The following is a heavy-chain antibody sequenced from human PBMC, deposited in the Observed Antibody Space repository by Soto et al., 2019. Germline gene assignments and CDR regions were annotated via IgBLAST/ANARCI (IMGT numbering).Heavy chain of an antibody. V-gene: IGHV1-18*01. Sequence: ASVKVSCKASSYTFTSYGINWVRQAPGQGLEWMGWISAYNGNTNYAQKLQGRVTMTTDTSTSTAYMELRSLRSDDTAVYYCASGQSGAVAGTVWFDPWGQGTLVTVSS. J-gene: IGHJ5*02. CDR3: ASGQSGAVAGTVWFDP. D-gene: IGHD6-19*01. CDR1: SYTFTSYG. CDR2: ISAYNGNT.